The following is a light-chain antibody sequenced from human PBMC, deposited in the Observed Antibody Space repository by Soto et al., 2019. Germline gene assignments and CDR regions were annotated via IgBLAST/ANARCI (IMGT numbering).Light chain of an antibody. V-gene: IGLV2-8*01. CDR2: EVS. J-gene: IGLJ1*01. Sequence: QSVLAQPPSASGSPGQSVTISCAGTSNDVGGYNFVSWYQQHPGKAHKLMIFEVSKSPSGVPDRFSGSKSGNTASLTVSGLQAEDEADYYCSSYAGNNIFYVFGTGTKLTVL. CDR1: SNDVGGYNF. CDR3: SSYAGNNIFYV.